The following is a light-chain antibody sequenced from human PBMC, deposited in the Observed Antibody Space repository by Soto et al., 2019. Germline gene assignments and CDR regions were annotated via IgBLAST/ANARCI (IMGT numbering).Light chain of an antibody. CDR2: SSN. Sequence: QSVLTQPPSASGTTGQRVTISCSGSSSNIGSNSVNWYQQLPGTARKLHMYSSNQRPSGVPDRFSGSKSGTSASLAISGLQCEDEADYDCAAWDDSLNGVVFGGGTKLTVL. V-gene: IGLV1-44*01. J-gene: IGLJ2*01. CDR3: AAWDDSLNGVV. CDR1: SSNIGSNS.